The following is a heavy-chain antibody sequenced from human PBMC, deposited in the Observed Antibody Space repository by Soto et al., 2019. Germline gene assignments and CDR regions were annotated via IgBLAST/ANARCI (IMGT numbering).Heavy chain of an antibody. CDR3: PRHRRERVRGALSHYYGMDV. J-gene: IGHJ6*02. V-gene: IGHV4-39*01. CDR2: MSYGGGS. D-gene: IGHD3-10*01. Sequence: PSETLSLTCVVSGASIRSSSYSWGWIRQPPGKGLEWIGSMSYGGGSYYNPSLKSRVTISADTSMNQISLKMSSVTAAETAVYYCPRHRRERVRGALSHYYGMDVWGQGTPVTVSS. CDR1: GASIRSSSYS.